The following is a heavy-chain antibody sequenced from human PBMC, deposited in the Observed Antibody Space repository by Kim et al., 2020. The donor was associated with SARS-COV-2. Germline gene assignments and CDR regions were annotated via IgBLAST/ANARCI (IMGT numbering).Heavy chain of an antibody. CDR2: ISSSSSTI. D-gene: IGHD3-10*01. Sequence: GGSLRLSCAASGFTFSSYSINWVRQAPGKGLEWVSYISSSSSTIYYADSVKGRLTISRDNAKNSLYLQMNSLRDEDTAVYYCARDALLWLGALLAHLHTNYIYNGMDVGGQGTT. V-gene: IGHV3-48*02. CDR3: ARDALLWLGALLAHLHTNYIYNGMDV. J-gene: IGHJ6*02. CDR1: GFTFSSYS.